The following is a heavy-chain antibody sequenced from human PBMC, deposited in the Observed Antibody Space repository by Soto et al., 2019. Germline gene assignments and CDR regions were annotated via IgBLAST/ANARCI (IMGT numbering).Heavy chain of an antibody. CDR1: GFTFSDYY. CDR3: ARQEDKWELLW. Sequence: QVQLVESGGGLVKPGGSLRLSCAASGFTFSDYYMSWIRQAPGKGLEWVSYISSSSSYTNYADSVKGRFTISRDNAKNSLYLQMNSLRAEDTAVYYCARQEDKWELLWWGQGTLVTVSS. J-gene: IGHJ4*02. CDR2: ISSSSSYT. D-gene: IGHD1-26*01. V-gene: IGHV3-11*06.